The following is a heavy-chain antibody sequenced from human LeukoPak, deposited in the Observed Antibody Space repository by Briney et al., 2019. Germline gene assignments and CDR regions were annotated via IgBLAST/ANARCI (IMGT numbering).Heavy chain of an antibody. CDR3: AAAWGGSGSPYAFDI. CDR1: GGSISSSSYY. V-gene: IGHV4-39*01. CDR2: IYYSGST. D-gene: IGHD3-10*01. J-gene: IGHJ3*02. Sequence: SETLSLTCTVSGGSISSSSYYWGWIRQPPGKGLEWIGSIYYSGSTYYNPSLKSRVTTSVDTSKNQFSLKLSSVTAADTAVYYCAAAWGGSGSPYAFDIWGQGTMVTVSS.